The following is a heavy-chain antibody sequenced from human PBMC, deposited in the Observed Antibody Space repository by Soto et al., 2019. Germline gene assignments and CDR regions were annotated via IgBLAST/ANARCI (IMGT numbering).Heavy chain of an antibody. V-gene: IGHV1-3*01. Sequence: QVQLVQSGAEVKKPGASVKVSCKASGYTFTSYAMHWVRQAPGQRLERMGWINAGNGNTKYSQTFQGRVTITRDTSASTAYMELSSLRSEDTAVYYCAGGRRFSLFDYWGQGTLVTVSS. J-gene: IGHJ4*02. CDR2: INAGNGNT. D-gene: IGHD3-16*01. CDR1: GYTFTSYA. CDR3: AGGRRFSLFDY.